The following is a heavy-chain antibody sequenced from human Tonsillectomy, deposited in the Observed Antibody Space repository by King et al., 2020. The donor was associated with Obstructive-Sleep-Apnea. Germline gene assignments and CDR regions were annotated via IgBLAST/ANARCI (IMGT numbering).Heavy chain of an antibody. CDR1: GYSFTSYW. CDR2: IDPSDSDT. J-gene: IGHJ4*02. CDR3: ARPTPWGGVC. D-gene: IGHD5/OR15-5a*01. Sequence: VQLVQSGAEVKKPGESLRISCKGSGYSFTSYWITWMRQMPGKGLEGRGRIDPSDSDTNYSPSFQGHGTISDDKSISTAYLQWSSLTASDTAMYYCARPTPWGGVCWGQGTLVTVSS. V-gene: IGHV5-10-1*01.